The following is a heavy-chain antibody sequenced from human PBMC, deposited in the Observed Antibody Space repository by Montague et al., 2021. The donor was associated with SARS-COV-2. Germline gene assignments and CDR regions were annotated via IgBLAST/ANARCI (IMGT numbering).Heavy chain of an antibody. CDR2: IYYSGST. Sequence: SETLSLTCTVSGGSISSSSYYWGWIRQPPGKGLEWIGSIYYSGSTYYNPSLKSRVTISVDTSKNQFSLQMSPVTAEDTAVYYCARQDRQASLAVENWFDPWGQGTLVTVSS. D-gene: IGHD6-19*01. J-gene: IGHJ5*02. V-gene: IGHV4-39*01. CDR1: GGSISSSSYY. CDR3: ARQDRQASLAVENWFDP.